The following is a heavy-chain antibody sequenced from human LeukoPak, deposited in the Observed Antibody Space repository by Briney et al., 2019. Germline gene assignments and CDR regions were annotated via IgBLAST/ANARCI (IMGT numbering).Heavy chain of an antibody. CDR1: GGSISSSSYY. CDR3: ARPPHDFWSGSARGDAFDI. CDR2: IYYSGST. J-gene: IGHJ3*02. Sequence: SETLSLTCTVSGGSISSSSYYWGWIRQPPGKGLEWNGSIYYSGSTYYNPSLKSRVTISVDTSKNQFSLKLSSVTAADTAVYYCARPPHDFWSGSARGDAFDIWGQGTMVTVSS. V-gene: IGHV4-39*01. D-gene: IGHD3-3*01.